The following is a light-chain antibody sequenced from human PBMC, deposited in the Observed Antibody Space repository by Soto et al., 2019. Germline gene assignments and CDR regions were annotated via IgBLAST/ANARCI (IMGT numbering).Light chain of an antibody. CDR3: QQYDNLPLT. Sequence: DIQMTQSPSSLSASVGDRVTITCQASQDISNYLNWYQKKPGKAPKLLIYDASNLETGVPSRFSGSGSGKDFTFTISSLQPEDIATYYCQQYDNLPLTFGGGTKVEIK. CDR2: DAS. J-gene: IGKJ4*01. CDR1: QDISNY. V-gene: IGKV1-33*01.